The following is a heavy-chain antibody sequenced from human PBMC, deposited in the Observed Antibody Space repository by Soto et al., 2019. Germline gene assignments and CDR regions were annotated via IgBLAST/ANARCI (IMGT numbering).Heavy chain of an antibody. Sequence: QVQLQESGPGLVKPSQTLSLTCTVSGGSISSGGYYWSWIRQHPGKGLEWIGYIYYSGSTYYNPSLKIRVTIAVDTSKNQFSLKLSSVTAADTAVYYCARVPVGDIVVVVATTDAFYIWGQGTMVTVSS. CDR3: ARVPVGDIVVVVATTDAFYI. V-gene: IGHV4-31*03. J-gene: IGHJ3*02. D-gene: IGHD2-15*01. CDR1: GGSISSGGYY. CDR2: IYYSGST.